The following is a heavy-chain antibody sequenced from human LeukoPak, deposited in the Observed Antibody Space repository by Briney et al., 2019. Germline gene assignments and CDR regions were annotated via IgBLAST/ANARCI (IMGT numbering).Heavy chain of an antibody. Sequence: PSETLSLTCTVSGGSISSSSYYWGWIRQPPGKGLEWIGSIYYSGSTYYNPSLKSRVTISVDTSKNQFSLKLSSVTAADTAVYYCVCDLTGDEGDYWGQGTLLTVSS. V-gene: IGHV4-39*07. CDR3: VCDLTGDEGDY. CDR1: GGSISSSSYY. D-gene: IGHD7-27*01. J-gene: IGHJ4*02. CDR2: IYYSGST.